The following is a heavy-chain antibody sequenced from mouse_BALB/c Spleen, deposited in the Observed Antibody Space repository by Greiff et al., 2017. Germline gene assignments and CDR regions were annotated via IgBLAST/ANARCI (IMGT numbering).Heavy chain of an antibody. Sequence: QVQLQQSGPELVKPGASVKISCKASGYTFTSYWMHWVKQRPGQGLEWIGEINPSNGRTNYNEKFKSKATLTVDKSSSTAYMQLSSLTSEDSAVYYCATGGSNHCDDWGQGTTLTVSS. CDR2: INPSNGRT. D-gene: IGHD1-1*01. V-gene: IGHV1S81*02. CDR3: ATGGSNHCDD. J-gene: IGHJ2*01. CDR1: GYTFTSYW.